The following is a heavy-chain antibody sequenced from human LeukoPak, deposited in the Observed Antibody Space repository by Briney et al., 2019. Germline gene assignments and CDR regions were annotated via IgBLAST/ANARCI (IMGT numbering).Heavy chain of an antibody. J-gene: IGHJ6*03. CDR1: GGSISSYF. D-gene: IGHD2-15*01. CDR2: VYHSGST. Sequence: SETLSLTCSVSGGSISSYFWTWIRQSPGKGLEWIGYVYHSGSTNYNPSLMSRVSISIDTSKNQFSLNLNSVTAADTAVYYCAREGRKSRGIDIVRKKERGYYYMDVWGKGTTVTVSS. CDR3: AREGRKSRGIDIVRKKERGYYYMDV. V-gene: IGHV4-59*01.